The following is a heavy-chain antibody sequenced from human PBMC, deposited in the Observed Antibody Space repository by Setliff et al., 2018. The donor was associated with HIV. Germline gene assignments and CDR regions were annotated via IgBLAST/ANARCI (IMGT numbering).Heavy chain of an antibody. V-gene: IGHV4-31*02. CDR2: IYYTGGT. D-gene: IGHD6-25*01. CDR3: ARWYTTGRGWFDP. J-gene: IGHJ5*02. CDR1: GGSINSGEYY. Sequence: SETLSLTCTVSGGSINSGEYYWSWSRQHPGKGLEWIGYIYYTGGTYYNPPLMSRVTMSIDTSKNQFSLRLSSVTAADTAVYYCARWYTTGRGWFDPWGQGTLVTVSS.